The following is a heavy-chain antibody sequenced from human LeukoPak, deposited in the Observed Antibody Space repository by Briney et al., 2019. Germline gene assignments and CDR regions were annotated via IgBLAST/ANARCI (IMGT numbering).Heavy chain of an antibody. J-gene: IGHJ4*02. D-gene: IGHD3-10*01. Sequence: PGGSLRLSCAASGFNFRAYGMHWVRQAPGQGLEYVAAISADGGTTWHSNSVNGRFTISRDTSKNTLHLQMGRLKTEDTALYYCARGRGGPPFDYWGQGILVTVSS. CDR1: GFNFRAYG. CDR2: ISADGGTT. CDR3: ARGRGGPPFDY. V-gene: IGHV3-64*01.